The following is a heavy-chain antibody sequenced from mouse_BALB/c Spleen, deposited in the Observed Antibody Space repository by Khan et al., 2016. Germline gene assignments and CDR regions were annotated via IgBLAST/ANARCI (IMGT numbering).Heavy chain of an antibody. CDR1: GFSLTGFS. J-gene: IGHJ3*01. D-gene: IGHD2-4*01. Sequence: VQLQESGPGLVAPSQSLSITCTVSGFSLTGFSVNWVRQPPGKALEGLGMIWGDGSTDYNSGLTSRLSFSKDDSKSQVFLKMSSLQTDDTARYFCAGYYDYDGGFAYWGQGTLVTVSA. V-gene: IGHV2-6-7*01. CDR2: IWGDGST. CDR3: AGYYDYDGGFAY.